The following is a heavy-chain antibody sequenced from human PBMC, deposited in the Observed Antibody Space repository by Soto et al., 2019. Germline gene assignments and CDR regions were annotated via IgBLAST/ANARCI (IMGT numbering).Heavy chain of an antibody. CDR2: IDPSDSYT. Sequence: PGESLKISCKGSGYSFTSYWISWVRQMPGKGLEWMGRIDPSDSYTNYSPSFQGHVTISADKSISTAYLQWSSLKASGTAMYYCARVVREIVVVPAALNYYGMDVWGQGTTVTVSS. J-gene: IGHJ6*02. CDR1: GYSFTSYW. D-gene: IGHD2-2*01. V-gene: IGHV5-10-1*01. CDR3: ARVVREIVVVPAALNYYGMDV.